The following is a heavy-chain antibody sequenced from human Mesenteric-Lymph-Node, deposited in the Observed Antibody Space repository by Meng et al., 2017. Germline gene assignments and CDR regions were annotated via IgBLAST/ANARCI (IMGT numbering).Heavy chain of an antibody. V-gene: IGHV1-8*03. Sequence: ASVKVSCKASGYTFTSYDINWVRQATGQGLEWMGWMNPNSGNTGYAQKFQGRVTITRNTSISTAYMELSSLRSEDTAVYYCATDGSDNDYGDYASWGQGTLVTVSS. J-gene: IGHJ4*02. CDR2: MNPNSGNT. CDR1: GYTFTSYD. D-gene: IGHD4-17*01. CDR3: ATDGSDNDYGDYAS.